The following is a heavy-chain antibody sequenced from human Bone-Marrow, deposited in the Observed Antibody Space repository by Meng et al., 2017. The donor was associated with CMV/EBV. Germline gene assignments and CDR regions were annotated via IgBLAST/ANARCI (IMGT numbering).Heavy chain of an antibody. J-gene: IGHJ6*02. Sequence: SVKVSCKASGGTFSRYAFSWVRQAPGQGLEWMGRIIPMIDKAHYAQKFRGTVTITADKSTGTAYMELNILKSDYTAVYYCSSAMVRTVTTYYYYPYGLDVWGQGTTVTVSS. D-gene: IGHD3-10*01. CDR3: SSAMVRTVTTYYYYPYGLDV. CDR1: GGTFSRYA. CDR2: IIPMIDKA. V-gene: IGHV1-69*04.